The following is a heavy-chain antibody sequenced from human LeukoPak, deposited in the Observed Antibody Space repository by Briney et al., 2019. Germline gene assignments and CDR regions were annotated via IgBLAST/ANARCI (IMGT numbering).Heavy chain of an antibody. CDR2: FYYSGST. Sequence: SETLSLTCSVSGGSISSSRYYWGWIRQPPGKGLEWIGSFYYSGSTYYNPSLKSRVTISVDTSKNQFSLKLSSVTAADTAVYYCARGSSAYCGGDCYGGVDYWGQGTLVTVSS. V-gene: IGHV4-39*07. D-gene: IGHD2-21*02. CDR1: GGSISSSRYY. CDR3: ARGSSAYCGGDCYGGVDY. J-gene: IGHJ4*02.